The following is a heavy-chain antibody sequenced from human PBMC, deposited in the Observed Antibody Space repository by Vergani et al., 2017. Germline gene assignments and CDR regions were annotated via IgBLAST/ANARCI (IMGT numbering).Heavy chain of an antibody. J-gene: IGHJ6*02. CDR1: GYTFTSYY. Sequence: QVQLVQSGAEVKKPGASVKVSCKASGYTFTSYYMHWVRQAPGQGLEWMGIINPSGGSTSYAQKFQGRVTMTRDTSTSTVYMELSSLRSEDTAVYYCARVGPYCSSTSCEPGYYYYGMDVWGQGP. CDR2: INPSGGST. CDR3: ARVGPYCSSTSCEPGYYYYGMDV. D-gene: IGHD2-2*01. V-gene: IGHV1-46*03.